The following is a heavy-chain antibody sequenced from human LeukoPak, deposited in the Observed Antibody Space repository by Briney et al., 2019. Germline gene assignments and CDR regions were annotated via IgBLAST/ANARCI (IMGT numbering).Heavy chain of an antibody. CDR3: ARTHTYYYDSSGYFGRDDYFDY. Sequence: GESLKISCKGSGYSFTSYWISWVRQMPGKGLEWMGIIYPGDSDTRYSPSFQGQVTISADKSISTAYLQWSSLKASDTAMYYCARTHTYYYDSSGYFGRDDYFDYWGQGTLVTVSS. CDR1: GYSFTSYW. V-gene: IGHV5-51*01. CDR2: IYPGDSDT. D-gene: IGHD3-22*01. J-gene: IGHJ4*02.